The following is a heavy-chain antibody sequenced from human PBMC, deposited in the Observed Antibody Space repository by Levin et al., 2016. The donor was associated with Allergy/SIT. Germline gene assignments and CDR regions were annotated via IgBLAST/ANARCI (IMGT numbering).Heavy chain of an antibody. J-gene: IGHJ6*02. CDR1: GFTFSSYA. D-gene: IGHD6-13*01. V-gene: IGHV3-23*01. Sequence: GESLKISCAASGFTFSSYAMSWVRQAPGKGLEWVSAISGSGGSTYYADSVKGRFTISRDNSKNTLYLQMNSLRAEDTAVYYCAKLAAAASNPYYYYYGMDVWGQGTTVTVSS. CDR2: ISGSGGST. CDR3: AKLAAAASNPYYYYYGMDV.